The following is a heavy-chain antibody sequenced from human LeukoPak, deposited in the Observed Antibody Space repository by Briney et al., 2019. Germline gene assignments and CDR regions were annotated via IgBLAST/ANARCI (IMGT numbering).Heavy chain of an antibody. CDR3: ARGMAIAAVAFDI. J-gene: IGHJ3*02. CDR1: GGSISSYY. D-gene: IGHD6-25*01. V-gene: IGHV4-59*01. CDR2: IYYSGST. Sequence: SETLSLTCTVSGGSISSYYWSWIRQPPGKGLEWIGYIYYSGSTNYNPSLKSRVTISVDTSKNQFSLKLSSVTAADTAVYYCARGMAIAAVAFDIWGQGTMVTVSS.